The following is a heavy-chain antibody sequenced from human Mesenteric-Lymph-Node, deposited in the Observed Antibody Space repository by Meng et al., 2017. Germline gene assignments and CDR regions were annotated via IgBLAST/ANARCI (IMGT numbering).Heavy chain of an antibody. V-gene: IGHV1-58*01. J-gene: IGHJ4*02. CDR2: IVVGSGNT. Sequence: SVKVSCKASGFTFTSSAVQWVRQARGQRLEWIGWIVVGSGNTNYAQKFQERVTITRDMSTSTAYMELSSLRSEDTAVYYCARSGSYSWYFDYWGQGTLVTVSS. D-gene: IGHD1-26*01. CDR3: ARSGSYSWYFDY. CDR1: GFTFTSSA.